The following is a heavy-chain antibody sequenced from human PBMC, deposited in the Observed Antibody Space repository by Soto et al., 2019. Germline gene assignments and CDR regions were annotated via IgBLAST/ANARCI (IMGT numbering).Heavy chain of an antibody. Sequence: LSLTCSVSGGSVSNKTYYWGWIRQPPGKRLEWIGYVYYSGTTNYNPSLKSRVTISVDLSKNQFSLRLSSVTTADTALYYCARTTAVPNTLRSRYFFDYWGQGTLVTVSS. V-gene: IGHV4-61*01. CDR1: GGSVSNKTYY. D-gene: IGHD4-17*01. J-gene: IGHJ4*02. CDR3: ARTTAVPNTLRSRYFFDY. CDR2: VYYSGTT.